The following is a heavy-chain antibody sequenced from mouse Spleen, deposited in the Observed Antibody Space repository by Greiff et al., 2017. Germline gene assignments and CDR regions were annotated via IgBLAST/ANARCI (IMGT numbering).Heavy chain of an antibody. CDR1: GFNIKDDY. V-gene: IGHV14-4*01. CDR2: IDPENGDT. J-gene: IGHJ3*01. Sequence: DVHLVESGAELVRPGASVKLSCTASGFNIKDDYMHWVKQRPEQGLEWIGWIDPENGDTEYASKFQGKATITADTSSNTAYLQLSSLTSEDTAVYYCTAYGDGVFAYWGQGTLVTVSA. CDR3: TAYGDGVFAY. D-gene: IGHD2-13*01.